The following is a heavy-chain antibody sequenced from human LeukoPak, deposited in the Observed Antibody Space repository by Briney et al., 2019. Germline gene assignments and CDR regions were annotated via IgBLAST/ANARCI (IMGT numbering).Heavy chain of an antibody. CDR2: VSYDGSNK. J-gene: IGHJ4*02. D-gene: IGHD3-16*01. Sequence: VQPGRSLRLSCAASGFTFGRYAIHWVRQAPGTGLEWVAVVSYDGSNKYYADSVKGRFTITRDNSQNTVYLQMNSLRVEDTAVYYCAKDYESVGRGAIDYWGLGILVTVSP. CDR3: AKDYESVGRGAIDY. CDR1: GFTFGRYA. V-gene: IGHV3-30-3*01.